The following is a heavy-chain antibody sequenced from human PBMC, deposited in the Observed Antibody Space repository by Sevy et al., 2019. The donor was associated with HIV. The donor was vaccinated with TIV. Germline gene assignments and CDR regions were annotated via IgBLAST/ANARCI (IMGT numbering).Heavy chain of an antibody. Sequence: GGSLRLSXAASGFTXXXYXMNWVRQAPGKGLEWVSSGSGGNTYYADSVKGRFTISRDSSKNTVSLQMNSLRAEDSAIYYCAKGTLIGAAGLXXXXIWGQXTKVTVSS. D-gene: IGHD6-13*01. CDR3: AKGTLIGAAGLXXXXI. CDR1: GFTXXXYX. V-gene: IGHV3-23*01. J-gene: IGHJ3*02. CDR2: SGSGGNT.